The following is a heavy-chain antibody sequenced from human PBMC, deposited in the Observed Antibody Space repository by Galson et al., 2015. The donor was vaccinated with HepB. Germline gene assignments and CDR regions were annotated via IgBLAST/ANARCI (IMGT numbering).Heavy chain of an antibody. CDR3: TRDRCSGSYCFDY. V-gene: IGHV3-33*01. CDR1: GFIFSNYG. J-gene: IGHJ4*02. D-gene: IGHD1-26*01. Sequence: SLRLSCAASGFIFSNYGMHWVRRAPGKGLEWVAVIWYDGSNRYYADSVKGRFTISRDYSKDTLYLQMNNLRAEDTAVYYCTRDRCSGSYCFDYWGQGTLVTVSS. CDR2: IWYDGSNR.